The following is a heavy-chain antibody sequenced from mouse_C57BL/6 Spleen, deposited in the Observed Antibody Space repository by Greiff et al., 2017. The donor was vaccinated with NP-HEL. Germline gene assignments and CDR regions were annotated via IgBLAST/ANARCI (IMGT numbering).Heavy chain of an antibody. CDR2: IYPSDSET. Sequence: VQLQQSGAELVRPGSSVKLSCKASGYTFTSYWMDWVKQRPGQGLEWIGNIYPSDSETHYNQKFKDKATLTVDKSSSTAYMQLSSLTSEDSAVYYCAREGREAYFDYWGHGTTLTVSS. J-gene: IGHJ2*01. V-gene: IGHV1-61*01. CDR3: AREGREAYFDY. CDR1: GYTFTSYW.